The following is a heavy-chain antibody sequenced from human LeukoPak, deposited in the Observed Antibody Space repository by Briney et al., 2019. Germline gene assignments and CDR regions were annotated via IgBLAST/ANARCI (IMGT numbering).Heavy chain of an antibody. CDR1: GGSISSYY. Sequence: SETLSLTCTVSGGSISSYYWSWTRQPPGKGLEWIGYIFYSGSTNYNPSLKSRVIISVDTSKNQFSLKVSSVTAADTAVYYCARDLVGSGLDYWGQGTLVTVSS. V-gene: IGHV4-59*01. D-gene: IGHD2-15*01. CDR2: IFYSGST. CDR3: ARDLVGSGLDY. J-gene: IGHJ4*02.